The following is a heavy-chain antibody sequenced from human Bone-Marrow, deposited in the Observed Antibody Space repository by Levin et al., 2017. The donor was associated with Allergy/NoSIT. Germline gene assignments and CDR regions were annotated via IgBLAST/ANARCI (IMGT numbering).Heavy chain of an antibody. J-gene: IGHJ4*02. CDR1: GGSISSSSYY. CDR3: ARRGGGYSYASPRPFDY. CDR2: IYYSGST. D-gene: IGHD5-18*01. Sequence: SETLSLTCTVSGGSISSSSYYWGWIRQPPGKGLEWIGSIYYSGSTYYNPSLKSRVTISVDTSKNQFSLKLSSVTAADTAVYYCARRGGGYSYASPRPFDYWGQGTLVTVSS. V-gene: IGHV4-39*01.